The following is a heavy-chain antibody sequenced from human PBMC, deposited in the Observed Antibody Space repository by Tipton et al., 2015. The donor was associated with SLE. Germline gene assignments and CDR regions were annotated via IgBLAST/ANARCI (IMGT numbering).Heavy chain of an antibody. Sequence: SLRLSCAASGFTFSSYAMSWVRQAPGKGLEWVSAISGSGGNTYYADSVKGRFTISRDNSNNTLYLQMNSLRAEDTAVYYCAKSGSHYYYYMDVWAKGTTVTVSS. J-gene: IGHJ6*03. CDR3: AKSGSHYYYYMDV. CDR1: GFTFSSYA. V-gene: IGHV3-23*01. CDR2: ISGSGGNT. D-gene: IGHD3-3*01.